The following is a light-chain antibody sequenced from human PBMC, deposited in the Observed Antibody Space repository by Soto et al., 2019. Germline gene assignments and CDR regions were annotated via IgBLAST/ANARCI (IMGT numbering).Light chain of an antibody. CDR1: QIVGKNY. J-gene: IGKJ4*01. CDR2: DAS. Sequence: EIVLTQSPGSLSLSPGDSATLSCRASQIVGKNYLGWFQHKPGQAPRLLIYDASTRATGVPDRFSGSGSGTEFAFTVSRLEPEDVAVYYCHQDAYSPLTFGGGTKVEIK. CDR3: HQDAYSPLT. V-gene: IGKV3-20*01.